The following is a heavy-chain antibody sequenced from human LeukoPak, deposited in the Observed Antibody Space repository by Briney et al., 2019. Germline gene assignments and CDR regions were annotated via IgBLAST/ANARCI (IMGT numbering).Heavy chain of an antibody. J-gene: IGHJ3*02. Sequence: AASLQISCKGSGCSITSYWIGCVRQLPAKGLEWMGIIYPGDSDTRDSPSFQGQVTISADKSISTAYLQWSSLKASDTAVYYCARPGYSGSYHYAFDIWGQGTMVTVSS. CDR2: IYPGDSDT. D-gene: IGHD1-26*01. CDR1: GCSITSYW. CDR3: ARPGYSGSYHYAFDI. V-gene: IGHV5-51*01.